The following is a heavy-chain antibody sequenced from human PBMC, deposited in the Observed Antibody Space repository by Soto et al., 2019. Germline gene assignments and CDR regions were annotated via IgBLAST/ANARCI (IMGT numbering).Heavy chain of an antibody. D-gene: IGHD2-2*01. CDR2: ISVSNGNT. V-gene: IGHV1-18*04. Sequence: SVKVSCKASASTFTSYGLSWVRQAPGQGLEWMGWISVSNGNTNYAQKLHGRVTMTTDTSTSTAYMELRSMRPDDTAVYYCARGGNCTSSSCYEDYYHGMDVWGQGTTVTVSS. J-gene: IGHJ6*02. CDR3: ARGGNCTSSSCYEDYYHGMDV. CDR1: ASTFTSYG.